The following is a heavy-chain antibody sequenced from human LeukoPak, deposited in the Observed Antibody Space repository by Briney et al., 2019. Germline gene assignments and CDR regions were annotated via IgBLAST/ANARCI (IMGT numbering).Heavy chain of an antibody. CDR3: ARDPVPATARHFDY. CDR2: TSSDGNIK. V-gene: IGHV3-30-3*01. J-gene: IGHJ4*02. Sequence: GGSLRLSCAASGFTFSSYATHWVRQAPAKGLEWVAVTSSDGNIKYYADSVKGRFTISRDNSKNTLYLQMNSLRGEDTGVYYCARDPVPATARHFDYWGQGTLVTVSS. CDR1: GFTFSSYA. D-gene: IGHD1-1*01.